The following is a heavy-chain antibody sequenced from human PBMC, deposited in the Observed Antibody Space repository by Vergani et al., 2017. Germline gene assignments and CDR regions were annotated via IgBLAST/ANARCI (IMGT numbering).Heavy chain of an antibody. J-gene: IGHJ4*02. D-gene: IGHD3-10*01. CDR1: GFTFSSYS. Sequence: EVQLVESGGGLVKPGGSLRLSCAASGFTFSSYSMNWVRQAPGKGLEWVSTISSSSRYIYYADSVKGRFTISRDNAKNSLYLQMNSLRAEDTAVYYCAREQAVIMVPGVHDDSSQGSLVTVS. CDR3: AREQAVIMVPGVHDD. V-gene: IGHV3-21*01. CDR2: ISSSSRYI.